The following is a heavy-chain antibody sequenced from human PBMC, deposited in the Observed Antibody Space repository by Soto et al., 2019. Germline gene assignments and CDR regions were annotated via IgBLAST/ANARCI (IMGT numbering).Heavy chain of an antibody. CDR2: ISYDGSNK. CDR3: ARDLYYYDSSGYWGY. D-gene: IGHD3-22*01. CDR1: GFTFSTYA. Sequence: GGSLRLSCAASGFTFSTYAIHWVRQAPGKGLEWVTFISYDGSNKYYADSVKGRFTISRDNSKNTLYLQMNSLRAEDTAVYYCARDLYYYDSSGYWGYWGQGTLVTVSS. J-gene: IGHJ4*02. V-gene: IGHV3-30-3*01.